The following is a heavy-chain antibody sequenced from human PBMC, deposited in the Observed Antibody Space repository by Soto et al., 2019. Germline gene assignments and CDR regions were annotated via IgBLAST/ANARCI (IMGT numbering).Heavy chain of an antibody. CDR1: GGSISSGGYY. CDR2: IYYSGST. D-gene: IGHD1-1*01. V-gene: IGHV4-31*03. Sequence: QVQLQESGPGLVKPSQTLSLTCTVSGGSISSGGYYWSWIRQHPGKGLEWIGYIYYSGSTYYNPSPTRRVTISVDTSKTQFSLKLSSVTAADTAVYYCARVRVPPGTPRFDYWGQGTLVTVSS. J-gene: IGHJ4*02. CDR3: ARVRVPPGTPRFDY.